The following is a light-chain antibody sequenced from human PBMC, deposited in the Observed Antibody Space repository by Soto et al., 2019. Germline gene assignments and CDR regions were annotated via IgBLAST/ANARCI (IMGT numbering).Light chain of an antibody. CDR2: GAY. J-gene: IGKJ4*01. V-gene: IGKV3-15*01. CDR3: QQYQNWLT. Sequence: EIVMTQSPGSLSVPPGERATLSCRASQSVGTNLAWYQQKPGQGPRLLIYGAYTRAIGIPARFSGSGSGTEFTLTISSLQSEDFAVYYCQQYQNWLTFGGGTKVEI. CDR1: QSVGTN.